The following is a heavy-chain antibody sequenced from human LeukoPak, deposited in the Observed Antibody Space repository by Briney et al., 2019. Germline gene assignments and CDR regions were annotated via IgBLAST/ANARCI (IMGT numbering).Heavy chain of an antibody. J-gene: IGHJ6*02. CDR3: AKVPQVFTILGGMDV. V-gene: IGHV3-30*18. CDR1: GFTFSTYG. CDR2: ISYDGSNK. D-gene: IGHD3-9*01. Sequence: QSGGSLRLSCAASGFTFSTYGMHWVRQAPGKGLEWVAVISYDGSNKYYADSVKGRFTISRDNPKNTLYLQMNSLRAEDTAVYYCAKVPQVFTILGGMDVWGQGTTVTVSS.